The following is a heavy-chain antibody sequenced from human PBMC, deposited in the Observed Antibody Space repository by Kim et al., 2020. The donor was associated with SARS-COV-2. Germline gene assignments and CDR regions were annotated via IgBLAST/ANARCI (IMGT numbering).Heavy chain of an antibody. D-gene: IGHD2-2*01. CDR2: IKQDGSEK. CDR1: GFTFSSYW. J-gene: IGHJ6*02. Sequence: GGSLRLSCAASGFTFSSYWMSWVRQAPGKGLEWVANIKQDGSEKYYVDSVKGRFTISRDNAMNSLYLQMNSLRAEDTAVYYCARDGLAVVPATTGHYFYYYGMDVWGQGTTVTVSS. V-gene: IGHV3-7*01. CDR3: ARDGLAVVPATTGHYFYYYGMDV.